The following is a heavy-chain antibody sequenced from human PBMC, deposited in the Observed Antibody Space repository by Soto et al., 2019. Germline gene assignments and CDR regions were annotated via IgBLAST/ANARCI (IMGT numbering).Heavy chain of an antibody. CDR1: GFTFSSYA. J-gene: IGHJ1*01. D-gene: IGHD3-9*01. CDR3: AKDVHYDIVTGIEYFHH. Sequence: PGGSLRLSCVASGFTFSSYAMSWVRRAPGKGLEWVSAISGSARSTKYADSVKGRFTISGDNSKNTLFLQMSSLRAEDTAVYYCAKDVHYDIVTGIEYFHHWAQGTQVTVSS. V-gene: IGHV3-23*01. CDR2: ISGSARST.